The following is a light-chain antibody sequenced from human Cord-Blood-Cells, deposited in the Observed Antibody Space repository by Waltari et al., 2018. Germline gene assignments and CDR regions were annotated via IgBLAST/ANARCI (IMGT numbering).Light chain of an antibody. CDR1: SSDVGGYTY. CDR3: SSYTSSSTWV. CDR2: DVR. J-gene: IGLJ3*02. Sequence: SALTKPASVSGSPGQPFTIPCPGTSSDVGGYTYSSWYQQHPGKAPKLMIYDVRNRPSGVSNRVSGSKSGNTASLTISGLQAEDEADYYCSSYTSSSTWVFGGGTKLTVL. V-gene: IGLV2-14*01.